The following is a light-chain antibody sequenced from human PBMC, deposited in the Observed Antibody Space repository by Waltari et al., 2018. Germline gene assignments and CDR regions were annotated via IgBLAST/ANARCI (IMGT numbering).Light chain of an antibody. CDR1: ALAKQY. J-gene: IGLJ2*01. CDR2: KDT. CDR3: QSADSSGTYVV. Sequence: SYDLTQPPSVSVSPGQTARITCPGDALAKQYSYWYQQKPGQAPVLVIYKDTERPSGIPERFSGSTSGTTVTLTISGAQAEDEADYYCQSADSSGTYVVLGGGTKLTVL. V-gene: IGLV3-25*03.